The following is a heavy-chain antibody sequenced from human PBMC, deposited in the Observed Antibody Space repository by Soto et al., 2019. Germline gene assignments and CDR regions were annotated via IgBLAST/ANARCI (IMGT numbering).Heavy chain of an antibody. CDR3: ARQDSIQYCSSTSCYTRVSGMDV. Sequence: SANVSFKSSGGTFSSYSISWGRQAPGQGLECMGWIIPIFGTANYAQKFQGRVTITADESTSTAYMELSSLRSEDTAVYYCARQDSIQYCSSTSCYTRVSGMDVWGQGTTVTVSS. V-gene: IGHV1-69*01. J-gene: IGHJ6*02. D-gene: IGHD2-2*02. CDR2: IIPIFGTA. CDR1: GGTFSSYS.